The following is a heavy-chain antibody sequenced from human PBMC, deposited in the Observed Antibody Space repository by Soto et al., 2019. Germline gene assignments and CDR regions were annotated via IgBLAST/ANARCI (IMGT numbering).Heavy chain of an antibody. Sequence: GGSLRLSCAASGFTFSSYAMSWVRQAPGKGLEWVSAISSSGGSTYYADSVKGRFTISRDNSKNTLYLQMNSLRVEDTAVYYCAKDRYSSSSLDYFDYRGQGTLVTVSS. V-gene: IGHV3-23*01. J-gene: IGHJ4*02. CDR2: ISSSGGST. D-gene: IGHD6-6*01. CDR1: GFTFSSYA. CDR3: AKDRYSSSSLDYFDY.